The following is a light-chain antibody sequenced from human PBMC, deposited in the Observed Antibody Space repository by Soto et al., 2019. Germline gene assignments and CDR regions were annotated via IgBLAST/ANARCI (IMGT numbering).Light chain of an antibody. CDR1: QSVSSN. CDR3: QQYKNRPPYT. V-gene: IGKV3-15*01. J-gene: IGKJ2*01. Sequence: EIVMTQSPATLSVSPGERATLSCRASQSVSSNLAWYQQKPGQAPRLLIYGAFIRATGIPARFSGSGSGTEFTLTISTLQSEDFAVYYCQQYKNRPPYTFGQGTK. CDR2: GAF.